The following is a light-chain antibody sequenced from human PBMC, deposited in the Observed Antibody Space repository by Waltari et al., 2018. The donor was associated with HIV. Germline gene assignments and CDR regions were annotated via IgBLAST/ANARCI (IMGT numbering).Light chain of an antibody. CDR2: DDS. V-gene: IGLV3-21*02. CDR3: QVWDSRRDWV. CDR1: KIGSQS. Sequence: SNVLTQPPSVSVAPGQTARITCGGNKIGSQSVHWYHQKPGQAPVVVVFDDSDRPSGIPERFSGSNSANTATLTISTVEAGDEADYYCQVWDSRRDWVFGGGTKLTVL. J-gene: IGLJ3*02.